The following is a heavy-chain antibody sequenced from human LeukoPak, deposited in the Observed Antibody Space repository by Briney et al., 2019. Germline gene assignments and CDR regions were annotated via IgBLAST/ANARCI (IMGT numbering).Heavy chain of an antibody. Sequence: PGGSLRLSCAASGFTFSTYAMNWVRQAPGKGLEWVSTFSGSVDTTYYADSVKGRFTISRDNSKNTLYLQMNSLRAEDTAVYYCAKLPRGYCSSTSCPNWFDSWGQGSLVTVSS. CDR3: AKLPRGYCSSTSCPNWFDS. CDR2: FSGSVDTT. CDR1: GFTFSTYA. J-gene: IGHJ5*01. D-gene: IGHD2-2*01. V-gene: IGHV3-23*01.